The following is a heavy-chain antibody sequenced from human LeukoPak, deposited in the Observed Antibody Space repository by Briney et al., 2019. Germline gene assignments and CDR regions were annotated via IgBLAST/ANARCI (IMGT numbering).Heavy chain of an antibody. CDR3: ARYANYYDSSGYYYLDAFDI. Sequence: GESLKISCKGSGYSFTSYWIGWVRQMPGKGLEWMGIIYPGDSDTRYNPSFQGQVTISADKSISTAYLQWSSLKASDTAMYYCARYANYYDSSGYYYLDAFDIWGQGTMVTVSS. CDR1: GYSFTSYW. J-gene: IGHJ3*02. D-gene: IGHD3-22*01. CDR2: IYPGDSDT. V-gene: IGHV5-51*03.